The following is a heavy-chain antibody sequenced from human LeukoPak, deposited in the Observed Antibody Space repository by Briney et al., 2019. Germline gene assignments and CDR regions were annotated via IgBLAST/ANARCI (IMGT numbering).Heavy chain of an antibody. D-gene: IGHD2-2*01. CDR3: ARGRGYCSSTSCYQFDY. Sequence: SETLSLTCAVYGGSFSGYYWSWIRQPPGKGLEWIGEINHSGSTNYNPSLKSGVTISVDTSKNQFSLKLSSVTAADTAVYYCARGRGYCSSTSCYQFDYWGQGTLVTVSS. CDR2: INHSGST. J-gene: IGHJ4*02. V-gene: IGHV4-34*01. CDR1: GGSFSGYY.